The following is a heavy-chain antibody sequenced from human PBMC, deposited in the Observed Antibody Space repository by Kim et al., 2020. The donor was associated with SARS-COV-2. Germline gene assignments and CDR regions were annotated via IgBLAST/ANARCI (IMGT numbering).Heavy chain of an antibody. CDR3: TRASGDVADDY. J-gene: IGHJ4*02. CDR1: GFTFGDYA. D-gene: IGHD7-27*01. Sequence: GGSLRLSCTASGFTFGDYALTWVRQAPGKGLEWVGLIRNKVHSGTTGYAASVKGRFIISRDDSKNIAYLQMSSLKTEDTGVYYCTRASGDVADDYWGQGTLVTVSS. CDR2: IRNKVHSGTT. V-gene: IGHV3-49*04.